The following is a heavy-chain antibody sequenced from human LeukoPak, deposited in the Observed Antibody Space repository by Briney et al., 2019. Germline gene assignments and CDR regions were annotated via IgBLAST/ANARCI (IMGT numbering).Heavy chain of an antibody. V-gene: IGHV3-21*04. CDR1: GFTFSGYS. Sequence: GGSLRLSCAASGFTFSGYSMNWVRQAPGKGLEWVSSISSSSSYIYYADSVKGRFTISRDNAKNSLYLQMNSLRAEDTAVYYCAREISGERTYYFDYWGQGTLVTVSS. CDR2: ISSSSSYI. CDR3: AREISGERTYYFDY. J-gene: IGHJ4*02. D-gene: IGHD1-26*01.